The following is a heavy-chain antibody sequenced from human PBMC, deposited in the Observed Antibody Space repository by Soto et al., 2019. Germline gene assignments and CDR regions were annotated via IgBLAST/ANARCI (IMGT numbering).Heavy chain of an antibody. J-gene: IGHJ6*03. CDR3: ARRSRILWFGELYYYMDV. Sequence: SETLSLTCTASGGSISSYFWSWIRQPPGKGLEWIGYIYYSGSTNYNPSLKSRVTISVDTSKNQFSLKLSSVTAADTAVYYCARRSRILWFGELYYYMDVWGKGTTVTVSS. CDR1: GGSISSYF. V-gene: IGHV4-59*08. CDR2: IYYSGST. D-gene: IGHD3-10*01.